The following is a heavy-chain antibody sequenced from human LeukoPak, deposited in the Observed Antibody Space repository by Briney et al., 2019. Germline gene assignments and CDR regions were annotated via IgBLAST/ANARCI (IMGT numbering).Heavy chain of an antibody. J-gene: IGHJ4*02. CDR1: GGSISPYY. D-gene: IGHD1-26*01. CDR3: ARHGGGGESYPRVFDY. V-gene: IGHV4-59*08. Sequence: ETLYLTCTVSGGSISPYYWSWIRQPPGKGLEWIGYIYYSGSTNYNPSLNSRVTISVDTSKNQFSLKLSSMTAADTAVYYCARHGGGGESYPRVFDYWGRGNLVTASS. CDR2: IYYSGST.